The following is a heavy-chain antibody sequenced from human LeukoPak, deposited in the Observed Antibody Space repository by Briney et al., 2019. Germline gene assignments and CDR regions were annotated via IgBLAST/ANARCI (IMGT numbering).Heavy chain of an antibody. V-gene: IGHV1-69*13. J-gene: IGHJ4*02. CDR3: ATQTETYNFDY. D-gene: IGHD5-24*01. CDR2: INPIFGTA. Sequence: ASVKVSCKGSGATFSSYAISWVRQAPGQGLDWRGSINPIFGTANYAQKSQGKVTITADESTSTAYMELSSLRSEDTAVYYSATQTETYNFDYWGQGTLVTVSS. CDR1: GATFSSYA.